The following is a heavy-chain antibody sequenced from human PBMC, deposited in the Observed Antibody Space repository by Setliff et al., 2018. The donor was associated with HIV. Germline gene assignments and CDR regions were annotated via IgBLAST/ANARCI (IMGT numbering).Heavy chain of an antibody. J-gene: IGHJ4*02. Sequence: LSLTCAVYSGSFSGYYWSWIRQPPGKGLEWIGEINHSGSTNYNPSLKSRVTISVDTSKNQFSLKLSSVTAADTAVYYCARKGSSSRSQEYYYDFWGQGTLVTVSS. CDR1: SGSFSGYY. CDR2: INHSGST. V-gene: IGHV4-34*09. D-gene: IGHD6-13*01. CDR3: ARKGSSSRSQEYYYDF.